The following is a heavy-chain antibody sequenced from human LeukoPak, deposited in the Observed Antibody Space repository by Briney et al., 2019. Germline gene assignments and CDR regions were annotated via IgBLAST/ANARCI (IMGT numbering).Heavy chain of an antibody. CDR3: ARLSLKVLEWSPTKGKETHYFDY. Sequence: SETLSLTCAVSGGSISSSNWWSWVRPPPGKGREWIGEIYHSGNTNYNPSLKSRVTILEDKSKNQFSLKLSSVTAADTAVYYCARLSLKVLEWSPTKGKETHYFDYWGQGTLVTVSS. D-gene: IGHD3-3*01. V-gene: IGHV4-4*02. CDR2: IYHSGNT. J-gene: IGHJ4*02. CDR1: GGSISSSNW.